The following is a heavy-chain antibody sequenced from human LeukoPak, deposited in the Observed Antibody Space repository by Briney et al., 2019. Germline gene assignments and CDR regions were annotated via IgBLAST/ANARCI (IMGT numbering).Heavy chain of an antibody. CDR3: ARAYYYYYMDV. V-gene: IGHV4-31*03. Sequence: SQTLSLTCTVSGGSISSGGYYWSWIRQHPGKGLEWIGYIYYSGSSYYNPSLKSRVTISVDTSKNQFSLKLSSVTAEDTAVYYWARAYYYYYMDVWGKGTTVTVSS. CDR1: GGSISSGGYY. CDR2: IYYSGSS. J-gene: IGHJ6*03.